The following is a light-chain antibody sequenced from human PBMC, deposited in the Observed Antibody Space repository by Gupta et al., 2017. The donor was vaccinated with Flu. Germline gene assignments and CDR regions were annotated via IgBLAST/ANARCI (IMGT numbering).Light chain of an antibody. Sequence: QLVLTHSPSASASLGASVKLTCTLSSGHSSYAIAWHQQQPEKGPRYLMKLNSDGSHSKGDGIPDRFSGSSSGAERDLTISSLKSEDEADYYCQTWGTGMVFGGGTKLTVL. CDR1: SGHSSYA. CDR3: QTWGTGMV. V-gene: IGLV4-69*01. CDR2: LNSDGSH. J-gene: IGLJ3*02.